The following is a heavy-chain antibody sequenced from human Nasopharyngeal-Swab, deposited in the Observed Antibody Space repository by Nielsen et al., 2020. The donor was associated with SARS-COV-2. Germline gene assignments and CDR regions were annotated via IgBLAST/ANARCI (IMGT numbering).Heavy chain of an antibody. J-gene: IGHJ6*03. CDR1: GFTFSNYN. D-gene: IGHD3-3*01. CDR3: ARDGLDYDFWSAYFMDA. V-gene: IGHV3-21*01. CDR2: ISSSSTYI. Sequence: GESLKISWAASGFTFSNYNMNWVRQAPGKGLEWVSSISSSSTYIYYADSVKGRFTISRDNTKNSLSLQMNSLRAEDTAVYYCARDGLDYDFWSAYFMDAWGQGTTVIVSS.